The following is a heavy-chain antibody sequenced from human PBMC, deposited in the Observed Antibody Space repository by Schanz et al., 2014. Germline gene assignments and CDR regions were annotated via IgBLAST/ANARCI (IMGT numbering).Heavy chain of an antibody. CDR1: GFTFSSHS. CDR2: ISGSGNTI. CDR3: ARRYSGRYCFDY. Sequence: VQLVESGGNLVQPGGSLRLSCEASGFTFSSHSMNWVRQAPGQGLEWLSYISGSGNTIYYADSVKGRFTISRDNAKNSLSLQMDRLRDEDTAVYSCARRYSGRYCFDYWGQGTLVAVSS. D-gene: IGHD1-26*01. J-gene: IGHJ4*02. V-gene: IGHV3-48*02.